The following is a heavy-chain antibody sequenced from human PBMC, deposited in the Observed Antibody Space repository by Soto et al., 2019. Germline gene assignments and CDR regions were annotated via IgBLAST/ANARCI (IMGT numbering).Heavy chain of an antibody. V-gene: IGHV4-39*01. CDR3: ARRGTMVYAIQSNWFDP. Sequence: SETLSLTCTVSGGSISSISYYWGWIRQPPGKGLEWIGSIYYSGSTYYNPSLKSRVTISVDTSKNQFSLKLSSVTAADTAVYYCARRGTMVYAIQSNWFDPWGQGTLVTVSS. J-gene: IGHJ5*02. D-gene: IGHD2-8*01. CDR1: GGSISSISYY. CDR2: IYYSGST.